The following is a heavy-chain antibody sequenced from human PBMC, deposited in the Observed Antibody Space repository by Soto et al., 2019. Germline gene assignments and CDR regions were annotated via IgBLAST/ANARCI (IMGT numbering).Heavy chain of an antibody. V-gene: IGHV1-24*01. D-gene: IGHD2-8*01. CDR2: FDPEDGET. Sequence: QVQLVQSGAEVKKPGASVKVSCKVSGYTLTELSMHWVRQAPGKGLEWMGGFDPEDGETIYAQKFQGRVTMTEDTYTATAYMELRSLRSGDTAVYYSATLQRGMLYPSFDPWGQGTLVTVSS. CDR1: GYTLTELS. CDR3: ATLQRGMLYPSFDP. J-gene: IGHJ5*02.